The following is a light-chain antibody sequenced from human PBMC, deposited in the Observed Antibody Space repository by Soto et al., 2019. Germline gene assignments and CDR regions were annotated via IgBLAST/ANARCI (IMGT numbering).Light chain of an antibody. CDR3: QQYYGTSPLT. V-gene: IGKV4-1*01. CDR2: WAS. CDR1: QSLLYNSNNKNY. Sequence: DIVMTQSPDSLAVSLGERATINCKSSQSLLYNSNNKNYLAWYQQKPGQPPKVLIFWASTRESGVPDRFSGSGSGTDFTLTISSLQAEDVEVYYCQQYYGTSPLTFGGGTKVEIK. J-gene: IGKJ4*01.